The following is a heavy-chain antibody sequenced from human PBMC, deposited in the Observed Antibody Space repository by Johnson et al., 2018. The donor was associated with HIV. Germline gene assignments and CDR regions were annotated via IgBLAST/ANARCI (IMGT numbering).Heavy chain of an antibody. CDR2: ISRSGSTI. CDR3: ASDNGGTKDAFDM. Sequence: QVQLMESGGGLVQPGGSLRLSCAASGFSFSDYYMSWIRQAPGKGLEWISYISRSGSTIYYADSVKGRFTISRDNSKNTLYLQMNSLRAEDTAVYYCASDNGGTKDAFDMWGQGTMVTVSS. CDR1: GFSFSDYY. V-gene: IGHV3-11*01. D-gene: IGHD3-10*01. J-gene: IGHJ3*02.